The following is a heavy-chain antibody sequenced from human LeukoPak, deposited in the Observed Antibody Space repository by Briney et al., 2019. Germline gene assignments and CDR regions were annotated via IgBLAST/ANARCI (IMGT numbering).Heavy chain of an antibody. CDR1: GFTFDDYA. V-gene: IGHV3-9*03. D-gene: IGHD3-16*01. CDR2: ISWNSGSI. Sequence: GRSLRLSCAASGFTFDDYAMHWVRQAPGKGLEWVSGISWNSGSIGYADSVKGRFTISRDNAKNSLYLQMNSLRAEDMALYYCAKDNGGVYYYYYMDVWGKGTTVTVSS. J-gene: IGHJ6*03. CDR3: AKDNGGVYYYYYMDV.